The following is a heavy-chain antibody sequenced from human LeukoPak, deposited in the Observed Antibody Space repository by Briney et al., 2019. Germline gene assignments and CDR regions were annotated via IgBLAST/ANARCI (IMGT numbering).Heavy chain of an antibody. CDR2: IWYDGSNK. Sequence: GGSLRLSCAASGFTFSSYGMHWVRQPQGKGWEWVAVIWYDGSNKYYADSVKGRFTISRDNSKNTLYLQMNSLRAEDTAVYYCASDTDDAFDIWGQGTMVTVSS. J-gene: IGHJ3*02. CDR3: ASDTDDAFDI. CDR1: GFTFSSYG. V-gene: IGHV3-33*01. D-gene: IGHD4-17*01.